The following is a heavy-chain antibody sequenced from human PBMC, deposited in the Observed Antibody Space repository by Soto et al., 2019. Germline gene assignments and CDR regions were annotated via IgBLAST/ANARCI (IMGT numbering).Heavy chain of an antibody. V-gene: IGHV4-31*03. D-gene: IGHD2-2*01. J-gene: IGHJ5*02. CDR1: GGSISSGGYY. CDR2: IYYSGST. CDR3: ARSHVRVTAAIFNWFDP. Sequence: QVQLQESGPRLVKPSQTLSLTCTVSGGSISSGGYYWSWIRQHPGKGLEWTGYIYYSGSTYNNPALKSRVTISIDTSKNQCSLKLSSVTAADTAVYYCARSHVRVTAAIFNWFDPWGQGTLVTVSS.